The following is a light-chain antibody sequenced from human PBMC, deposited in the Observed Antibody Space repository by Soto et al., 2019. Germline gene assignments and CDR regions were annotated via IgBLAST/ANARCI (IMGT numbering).Light chain of an antibody. CDR2: DNN. J-gene: IGLJ2*01. Sequence: QSVLTQPPSVSAAPGQKVTISCSGSSSNIENNYVSWYQQLPGTVPKLLIYDNNKRPSEIPDRFSGSKSGTSATLGITGLQTGDEADYHCGTWDSSLNGVVFGGGTKLTVL. V-gene: IGLV1-51*01. CDR3: GTWDSSLNGVV. CDR1: SSNIENNY.